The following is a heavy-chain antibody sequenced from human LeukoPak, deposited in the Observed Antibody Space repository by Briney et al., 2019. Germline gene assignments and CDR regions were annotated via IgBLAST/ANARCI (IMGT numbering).Heavy chain of an antibody. CDR2: IWYDGSNK. D-gene: IGHD6-13*01. V-gene: IGHV3-33*01. J-gene: IGHJ4*02. CDR3: ARDRIAAAAYFDY. CDR1: GFTFSSYG. Sequence: PGGSLRLSCAASGFTFSSYGMHWVRRAPGKGLEWVAVIWYDGSNKYYADSVKGRFTISRDNSKNTLYLQMNSLRVEDTAVYYCARDRIAAAAYFDYWGQGTLVTVSS.